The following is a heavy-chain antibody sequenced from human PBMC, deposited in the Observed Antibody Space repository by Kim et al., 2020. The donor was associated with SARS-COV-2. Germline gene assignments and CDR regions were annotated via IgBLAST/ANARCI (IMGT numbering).Heavy chain of an antibody. D-gene: IGHD3-22*01. V-gene: IGHV4-39*01. CDR3: ARLGRDDRSGYYGYYF. CDR1: GGSISSSSYY. J-gene: IGHJ4*01. CDR2: IYYSGST. Sequence: SETLSLTCTVSGGSISSSSYYWGWIRQPPGKGLEWIGSIYYSGSTYYNPSLKSRVTISVDTSKNQFSLKLSSVTAADTAVYYCARLGRDDRSGYYGYYF.